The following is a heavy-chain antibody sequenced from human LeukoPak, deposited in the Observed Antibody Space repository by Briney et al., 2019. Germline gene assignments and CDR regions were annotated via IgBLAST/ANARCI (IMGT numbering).Heavy chain of an antibody. Sequence: ALVKVSCKASGGTFSSYAISWVRQAPGQGLEWMGGIIPIFGTANYAQKFQGRVTITADESTSTAYMELSSLRSEDTAVYYCARMVGRGYYYYYMDVWGKGTTVTVSS. D-gene: IGHD1-26*01. CDR3: ARMVGRGYYYYYMDV. CDR1: GGTFSSYA. V-gene: IGHV1-69*13. J-gene: IGHJ6*03. CDR2: IIPIFGTA.